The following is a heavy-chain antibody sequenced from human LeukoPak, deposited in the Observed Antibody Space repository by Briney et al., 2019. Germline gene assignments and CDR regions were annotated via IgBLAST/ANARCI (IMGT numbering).Heavy chain of an antibody. CDR2: IYYSGNT. V-gene: IGHV4-39*02. CDR1: GVSISSSNSY. CDR3: ARDLSGVTGYTYGRGIDY. D-gene: IGHD5-18*01. Sequence: SETLSLTCTVSGVSISSSNSYWGWIHQPPGKGLEWIGSIYYSGNTYYNASLKSQVSISIDTSKNQFSLKLTSVTAADTAVYYCARDLSGVTGYTYGRGIDYWGQGTLVTVSS. J-gene: IGHJ4*02.